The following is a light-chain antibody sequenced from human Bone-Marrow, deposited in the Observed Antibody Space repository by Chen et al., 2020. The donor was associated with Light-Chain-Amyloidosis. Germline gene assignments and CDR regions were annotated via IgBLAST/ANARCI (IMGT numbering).Light chain of an antibody. CDR3: KQYDLGFT. J-gene: IGKJ3*01. CDR1: EEISKF. CDR2: DAS. V-gene: IGKV1-33*01. Sequence: DIQMTQSPSSLSASVGDRVTITCQASEEISKFLNWYQQKPGQPPKLLIYDASILQIGVPSRFSGSGSGTDFTFTISSLQPEDIATYYCKQYDLGFTFGPGTKVDI.